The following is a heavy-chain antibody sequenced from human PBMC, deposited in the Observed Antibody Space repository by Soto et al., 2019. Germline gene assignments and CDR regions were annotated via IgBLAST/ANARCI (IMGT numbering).Heavy chain of an antibody. D-gene: IGHD5-12*01. Sequence: SETLSLTYTVSGGSIGSYYWSWIRQPPGKGLEWIGYIYYGSTKFNPSLNSRVAISIDTSKNQFSLRVSSVTAADTAQYYCARHVDIDQRGMDVWGQGTTVTVSS. J-gene: IGHJ6*02. CDR1: GGSIGSYY. CDR3: ARHVDIDQRGMDV. V-gene: IGHV4-59*08. CDR2: IYYGST.